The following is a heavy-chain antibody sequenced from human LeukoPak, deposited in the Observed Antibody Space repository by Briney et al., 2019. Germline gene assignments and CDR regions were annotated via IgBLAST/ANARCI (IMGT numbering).Heavy chain of an antibody. J-gene: IGHJ4*02. CDR2: INHSGST. CDR3: ARAPRDGYKTIDY. V-gene: IGHV4-34*01. D-gene: IGHD5-24*01. CDR1: GGSFSGYY. Sequence: PSETLSLTCAVYGGSFSGYYWSWIRQPPGKGLDWIGEINHSGSTNYNPSLKSRVTISVDTSKNQFSLKLSSVTAADTAVYYCARAPRDGYKTIDYWGQGTLVTVSS.